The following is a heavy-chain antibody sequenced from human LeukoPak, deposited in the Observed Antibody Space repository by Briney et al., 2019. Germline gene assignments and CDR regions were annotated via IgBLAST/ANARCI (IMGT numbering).Heavy chain of an antibody. Sequence: GASVKVSCKASGGTFSSYAISWVRQAPGQGLEWMGGIIPIFGTANYAQKFQDRVTITTDESTSTAYMELSSLRSEDTAVYYCARVRAYSSSWTFDYWGQGTLVTVSS. J-gene: IGHJ4*02. CDR2: IIPIFGTA. CDR1: GGTFSSYA. V-gene: IGHV1-69*05. D-gene: IGHD6-13*01. CDR3: ARVRAYSSSWTFDY.